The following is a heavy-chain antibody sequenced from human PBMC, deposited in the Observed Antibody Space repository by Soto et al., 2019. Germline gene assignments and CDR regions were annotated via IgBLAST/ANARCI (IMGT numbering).Heavy chain of an antibody. D-gene: IGHD6-19*01. Sequence: PGGSLRLSCAASGFTFSNAWMSWVRQAPGRGLECVCRIKSKNDGGTTDYAAPVKGRFTISRDDSKNTLYLQMSSLKTEDTAVYYCTTGKGIAVAGTPYVMDVSAQGTTVTVSS. CDR3: TTGKGIAVAGTPYVMDV. CDR2: IKSKNDGGTT. J-gene: IGHJ6*02. V-gene: IGHV3-15*01. CDR1: GFTFSNAW.